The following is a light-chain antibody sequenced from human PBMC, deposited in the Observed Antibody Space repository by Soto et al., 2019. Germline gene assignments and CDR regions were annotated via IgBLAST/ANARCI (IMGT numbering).Light chain of an antibody. CDR3: CSYVTTPEI. CDR1: NSDVDDYRY. Sequence: ALTQPRSVSGSPGQSLTISCTGTNSDVDDYRYVSWYQQFPGKAPKLVIYGVNQRPSGVPNRFSASNSDNTASLTISGLQAEDEADYYCCSYVTTPEIFGTGTKVTVL. CDR2: GVN. V-gene: IGLV2-11*01. J-gene: IGLJ1*01.